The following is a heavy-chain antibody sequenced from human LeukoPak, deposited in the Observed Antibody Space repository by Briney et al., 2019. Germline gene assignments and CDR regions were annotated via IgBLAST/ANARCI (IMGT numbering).Heavy chain of an antibody. Sequence: SETLSLTCTVSGGSISSYYWSWIRQPPGKGLEWIGEINHSGSTNYNPSLKSRVTISVDTSKNQFSLKLSSVTAADTAVYYCARVLGYYYDSSGYRKADAFDIWGQGTMVTVSS. D-gene: IGHD3-22*01. V-gene: IGHV4-34*01. CDR3: ARVLGYYYDSSGYRKADAFDI. CDR2: INHSGST. J-gene: IGHJ3*02. CDR1: GGSISSYY.